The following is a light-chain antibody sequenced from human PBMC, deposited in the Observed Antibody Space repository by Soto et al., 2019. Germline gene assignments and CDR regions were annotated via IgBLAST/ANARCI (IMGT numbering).Light chain of an antibody. J-gene: IGKJ2*01. CDR3: QQRSNWPLSYT. Sequence: EIVLTQSPATLSLSPGERATLSCRASQRVRSYLAWYHQKPGQAPRLLIYDASNRATGIPARFSGSGSGTDFTLTISSLEPEDFAVYYCQQRSNWPLSYTFGQGTKLEIK. CDR2: DAS. V-gene: IGKV3-11*01. CDR1: QRVRSY.